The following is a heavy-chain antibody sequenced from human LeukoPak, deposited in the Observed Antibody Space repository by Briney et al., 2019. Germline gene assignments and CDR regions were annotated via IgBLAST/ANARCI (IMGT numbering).Heavy chain of an antibody. CDR1: GLTFSNYA. Sequence: GGSLRLSCVVSGLTFSNYAMTCVPEAPGGGLECVSSICGSGGGTNYADSVRSRFTISRDTSKNTLYLQMNTVRVEDTAVYYFSSNPNGDYLGAFDFQGWGQGPLVTVSS. CDR2: ICGSGGGT. J-gene: IGHJ1*01. V-gene: IGHV3-23*01. D-gene: IGHD4-17*01. CDR3: SSNPNGDYLGAFDFQG.